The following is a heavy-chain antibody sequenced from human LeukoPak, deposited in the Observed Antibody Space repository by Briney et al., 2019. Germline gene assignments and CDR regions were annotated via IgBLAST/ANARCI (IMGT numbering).Heavy chain of an antibody. CDR1: GYTFTSYY. V-gene: IGHV1-18*04. J-gene: IGHJ4*02. CDR3: ARAQEYSSSAY. Sequence: ASVKVSCKTSGYTFTSYYMHWVRQAPGQGLEWMGWISAYNGNTNYAQKLQGRVTMATDASTSTAYMELRSLRSDDTAVCYCARAQEYSSSAYWGQGTLVTVSS. CDR2: ISAYNGNT. D-gene: IGHD6-6*01.